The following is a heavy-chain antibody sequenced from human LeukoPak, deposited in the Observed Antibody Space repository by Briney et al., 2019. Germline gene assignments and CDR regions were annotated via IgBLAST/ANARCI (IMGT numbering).Heavy chain of an antibody. CDR1: GFTVSSTY. V-gene: IGHV3-66*02. D-gene: IGHD1-1*01. CDR2: IYSGGST. J-gene: IGHJ4*02. Sequence: AGGSLRLSXAASGFTVSSTYMSWVRQAPGKGLQWVSVIYSGGSTYYTDSVKGRFTISRDNSKNTLYLQMNSLRVEDTAVYYCARGYNGDYWGQGTLDTVSS. CDR3: ARGYNGDY.